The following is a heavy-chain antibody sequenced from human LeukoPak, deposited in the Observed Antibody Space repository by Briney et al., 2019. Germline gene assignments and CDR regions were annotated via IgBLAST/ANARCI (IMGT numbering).Heavy chain of an antibody. CDR2: ISYDGSNK. Sequence: GGSLRLSCAASGFTFSSYGMHWVRQAPGKGLEWVAVISYDGSNKYYADSVKGRFTISRDNSKNTLYLQMNSLRAEDTAVYYCANGRPAYCGGDCYSFDYWGQGTLVTVSS. J-gene: IGHJ4*02. V-gene: IGHV3-30*18. CDR1: GFTFSSYG. D-gene: IGHD2-21*02. CDR3: ANGRPAYCGGDCYSFDY.